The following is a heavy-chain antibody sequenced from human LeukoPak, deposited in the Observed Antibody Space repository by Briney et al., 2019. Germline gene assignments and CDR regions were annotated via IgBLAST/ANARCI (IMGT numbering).Heavy chain of an antibody. J-gene: IGHJ4*02. V-gene: IGHV1-46*01. Sequence: GASVTVSCTASGYTFTSNYIHWVRQAPGRGLEWMGMIYPRDGSTSYAQKFQGRVTVTRDTSTSTVHMELSGLRSEDTAVYYCARDQEGFDYWGQGTLVTVSS. CDR1: GYTFTSNY. CDR2: IYPRDGST. CDR3: ARDQEGFDY.